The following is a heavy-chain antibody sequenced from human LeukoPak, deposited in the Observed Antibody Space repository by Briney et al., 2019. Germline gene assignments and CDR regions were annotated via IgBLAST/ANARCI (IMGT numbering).Heavy chain of an antibody. D-gene: IGHD4-23*01. CDR3: AKGRGGDYGGTNFDY. Sequence: TAGSLRLSCAASGFTFDDYAMHWVRQAPGKGLEWVSGISWNSGSIGYADSVKGRFTISRDNAKNSLYLQMNSLRAEDMALYYCAKGRGGDYGGTNFDYWGQGTLVTVSS. CDR2: ISWNSGSI. J-gene: IGHJ4*02. V-gene: IGHV3-9*03. CDR1: GFTFDDYA.